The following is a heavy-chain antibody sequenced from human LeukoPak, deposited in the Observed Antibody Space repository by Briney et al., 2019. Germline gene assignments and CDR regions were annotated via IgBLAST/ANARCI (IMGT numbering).Heavy chain of an antibody. V-gene: IGHV1-46*01. CDR2: INPSSSRS. D-gene: IGHD3-22*01. CDR1: GYTFTSYY. J-gene: IGHJ4*02. CDR3: ARGGYYDSSGP. Sequence: ASVKVSCNASGYTFTSYYMHWVRQVPGQGLEWMGVINPSSSRSSTTYAQKFQGRVTMTRDTSTRAVYMELSSLRSEDTAVYYCARGGYYDSSGPWGQGTLVTVSS.